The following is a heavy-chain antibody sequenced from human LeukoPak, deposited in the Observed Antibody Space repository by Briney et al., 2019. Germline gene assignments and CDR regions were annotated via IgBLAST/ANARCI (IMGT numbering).Heavy chain of an antibody. CDR1: GFTFINAW. CDR3: TILKAGTSSFL. D-gene: IGHD2-2*01. J-gene: IGHJ4*02. CDR2: IKSKTDGGTA. Sequence: GGSLRLSCAASGFTFINAWMSWVRQAPGKGLEWVGRIKSKTDGGTADYAAPVKGRFTISRDDSKNTLYLQLSSLKTEDTAVYYCTILKAGTSSFLWGQGTLVTVSS. V-gene: IGHV3-15*01.